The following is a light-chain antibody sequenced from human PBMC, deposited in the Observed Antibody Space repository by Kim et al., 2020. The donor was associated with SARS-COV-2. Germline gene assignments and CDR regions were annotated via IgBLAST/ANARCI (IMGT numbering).Light chain of an antibody. CDR1: SSDVDAYNY. J-gene: IGLJ1*01. CDR3: SAYTRSSTRV. Sequence: GQSITISCTGTSSDVDAYNYVSWYQQHPGKAPKLIIYDVSNRPSGLSNRFSGSKSGNTASLTISGLQADDEADYYCSAYTRSSTRVFGTGTKVTVL. V-gene: IGLV2-14*03. CDR2: DVS.